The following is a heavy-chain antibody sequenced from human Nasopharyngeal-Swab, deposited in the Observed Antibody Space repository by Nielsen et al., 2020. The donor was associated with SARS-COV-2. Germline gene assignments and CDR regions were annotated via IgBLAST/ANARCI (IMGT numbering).Heavy chain of an antibody. J-gene: IGHJ4*02. CDR2: ISAYNGRT. D-gene: IGHD6-25*01. CDR3: ARDPRGPDY. V-gene: IGHV1-18*01. Sequence: ASVKVSCKASGYTFTSYGISWVRQAPGQGLEWMGWISAYNGRTYYAQKFQGRVTMTTDTSTSTAYMDLSSLRSDDTAVYYCARDPRGPDYWGQGTLVTVSS. CDR1: GYTFTSYG.